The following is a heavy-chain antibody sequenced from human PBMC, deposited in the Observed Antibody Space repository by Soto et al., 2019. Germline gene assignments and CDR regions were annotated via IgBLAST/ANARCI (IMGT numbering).Heavy chain of an antibody. V-gene: IGHV5-51*01. CDR2: IYPGDSDT. Sequence: XESLKLSCQGSGYSFTSYLIGWVRQMPGKGLEWMGIIYPGDSDTRYSPSFQGQVTISADKSISTAYLQWSSLKASDTAMYYCERLTIVESRWFDPWGQGTLVTVSS. J-gene: IGHJ5*02. CDR3: ERLTIVESRWFDP. CDR1: GYSFTSYL. D-gene: IGHD3-22*01.